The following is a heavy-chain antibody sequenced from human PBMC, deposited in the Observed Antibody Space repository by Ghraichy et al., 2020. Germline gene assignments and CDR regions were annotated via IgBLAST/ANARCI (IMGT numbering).Heavy chain of an antibody. CDR1: GFTFSNYW. CDR2: INSDGSTT. V-gene: IGHV3-74*01. CDR3: ARGGMGMQNAADNNMDH. Sequence: GGSLRLSCAASGFTFSNYWMHWVRQAPGKGLVWVSRINSDGSTTNYADSVKGRFTISRDNAKNTLYLQMNSLRAEDTAVYYCARGGMGMQNAADNNMDHWGQGTLVTVSS. J-gene: IGHJ4*02. D-gene: IGHD6-13*01.